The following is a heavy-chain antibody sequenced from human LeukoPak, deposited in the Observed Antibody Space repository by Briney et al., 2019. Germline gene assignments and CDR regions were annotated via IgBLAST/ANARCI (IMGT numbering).Heavy chain of an antibody. CDR3: VKGALGDYVSYFDY. J-gene: IGHJ4*02. Sequence: GGSLRLSCAASGFTVSSNYMSWVRQAPGKGLEWVSLIYSGGRTYYADSVKGRLTISRDNSKNTLYPQMSSLRAEDTAVYYCVKGALGDYVSYFDYWGQGTLVTVSS. D-gene: IGHD4-17*01. CDR2: IYSGGRT. V-gene: IGHV3-53*05. CDR1: GFTVSSNY.